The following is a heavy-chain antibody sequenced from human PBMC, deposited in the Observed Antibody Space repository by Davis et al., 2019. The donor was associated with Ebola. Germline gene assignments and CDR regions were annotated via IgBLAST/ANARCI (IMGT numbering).Heavy chain of an antibody. CDR3: ARDREYSSGWYYYYYYGMDV. D-gene: IGHD6-19*01. Sequence: GGSLRLSCAASGFTFSSYSMNWVRQAPGKGLEWVSYISSSSSTIYYADSVKGRFTISRDNAKNSLYLQMNSLRAEDTAVYYCARDREYSSGWYYYYYYGMDVWGKGTTVTVSS. J-gene: IGHJ6*04. V-gene: IGHV3-48*04. CDR2: ISSSSSTI. CDR1: GFTFSSYS.